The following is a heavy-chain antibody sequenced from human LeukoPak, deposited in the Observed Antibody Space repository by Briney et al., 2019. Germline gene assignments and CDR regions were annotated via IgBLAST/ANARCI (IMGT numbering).Heavy chain of an antibody. Sequence: GASVKVSCKTSGYTFTNYALHWVRQAPGQRPEWMGWITAANGNTKYSQNFQGRVAITRDTSASTAYMEPSSLRSEDTAVYYCASLLGVRGVIRYYFDYWGQGTLVTVSS. CDR3: ASLLGVRGVIRYYFDY. V-gene: IGHV1-3*01. J-gene: IGHJ4*02. D-gene: IGHD3-10*01. CDR1: GYTFTNYA. CDR2: ITAANGNT.